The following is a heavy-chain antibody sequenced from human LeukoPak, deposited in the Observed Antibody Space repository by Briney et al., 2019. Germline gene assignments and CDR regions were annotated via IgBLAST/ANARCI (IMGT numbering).Heavy chain of an antibody. D-gene: IGHD5-24*01. CDR2: IWYDGSNK. CDR3: ARDEMATTPGYFDY. J-gene: IGHJ4*02. CDR1: GFTFSSYG. Sequence: GGSLRLSCAASGFTFSSYGMHWVRQAPGKGLEWVAVIWYDGSNKYYADSVKGRFTISRDNSKNTLYLQMSSLRAEDTAVYYCARDEMATTPGYFDYWGQGTLVTVSS. V-gene: IGHV3-33*01.